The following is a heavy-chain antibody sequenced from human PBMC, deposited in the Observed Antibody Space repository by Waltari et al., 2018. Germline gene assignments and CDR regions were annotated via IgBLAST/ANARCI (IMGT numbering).Heavy chain of an antibody. CDR1: GFTFSTYW. J-gene: IGHJ4*02. Sequence: EVHLVESGGGLVQPGGSLRLSCAASGFTFSTYWMPWVREAPGKGREWLANIKGDGSQKNYVDSVKGRCTISRDTANNSLYWQMNSLRAEDTAVYYWARDPHYSNFDYWGQGTLVTISS. CDR3: ARDPHYSNFDY. CDR2: IKGDGSQK. V-gene: IGHV3-7*01. D-gene: IGHD4-4*01.